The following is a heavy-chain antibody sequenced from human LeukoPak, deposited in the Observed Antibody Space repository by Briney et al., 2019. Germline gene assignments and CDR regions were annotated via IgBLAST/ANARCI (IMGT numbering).Heavy chain of an antibody. CDR2: IYYSGST. D-gene: IGHD5-24*01. Sequence: SETLSLTCTVSGGSISSSSYYWGWIRQPPGKGLEWIGSIYYSGSTYYNPSLKSRVTISVDTSKNQFSLKLSPVTAADTAVYYCARHGYNYPFDYWGQGTLVTVSS. CDR3: ARHGYNYPFDY. V-gene: IGHV4-39*01. J-gene: IGHJ4*02. CDR1: GGSISSSSYY.